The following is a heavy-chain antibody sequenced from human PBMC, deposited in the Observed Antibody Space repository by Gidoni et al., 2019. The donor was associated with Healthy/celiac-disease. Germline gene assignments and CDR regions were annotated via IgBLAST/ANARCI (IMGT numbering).Heavy chain of an antibody. CDR2: ISCDGSNK. J-gene: IGHJ6*02. D-gene: IGHD3-22*01. Sequence: QVKLVESGGGVVQPGRSLRLSCAASGLPFSRYATHWVRQAPGKGMEWVAVISCDGSNKYYADSVNGRFTISRDNSKNTLDLQMNSLRAEDTAVYYCARGKIVGASFGYYGMDVWGQGTTVTVSS. V-gene: IGHV3-30-3*01. CDR1: GLPFSRYA. CDR3: ARGKIVGASFGYYGMDV.